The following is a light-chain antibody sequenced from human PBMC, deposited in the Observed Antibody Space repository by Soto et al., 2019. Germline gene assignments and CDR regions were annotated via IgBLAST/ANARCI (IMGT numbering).Light chain of an antibody. CDR1: QSVSSSY. CDR2: GAS. V-gene: IGKV3-20*01. J-gene: IGKJ3*01. CDR3: QQYGSSLYT. Sequence: EIVLTQSPGTLSLSPGERATLSCRASQSVSSSYLAWYQQKPGQAPRLLIYGASSRATGIPVRFSGSGSGTDFTLTISRLEPEDFAVYYCQQYGSSLYTFGPGTKVDIE.